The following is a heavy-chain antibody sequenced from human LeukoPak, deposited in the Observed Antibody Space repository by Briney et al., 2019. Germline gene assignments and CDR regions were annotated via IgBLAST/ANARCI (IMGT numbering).Heavy chain of an antibody. D-gene: IGHD1-26*01. CDR3: AREAGGSYPCYYYYGMDV. CDR1: GYTFTSYY. CDR2: INPSGGST. Sequence: ASVKVSCKASGYTFTSYYMHWVRQAPGQGLEWMGIINPSGGSTSYAQKFQGRVTMTRDTSTSTVYMELSSLRSEDTAVYYCAREAGGSYPCYYYYGMDVWGQGTTVTVSS. V-gene: IGHV1-46*01. J-gene: IGHJ6*02.